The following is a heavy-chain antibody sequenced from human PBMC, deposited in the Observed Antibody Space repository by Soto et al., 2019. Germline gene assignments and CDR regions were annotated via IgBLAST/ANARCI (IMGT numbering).Heavy chain of an antibody. CDR2: ISSSGSTI. D-gene: IGHD5-18*01. Sequence: LRLSCAASGFTFSDYYMSWIRQAPGKGLEGVSYISSSGSTIYYADSVKGRFTISRDNAKNSLYLQMNSLRAEDTAVYYCARDLQRKSDTAMVKDPFGYWGQGTLVTVSS. CDR1: GFTFSDYY. V-gene: IGHV3-11*01. J-gene: IGHJ4*02. CDR3: ARDLQRKSDTAMVKDPFGY.